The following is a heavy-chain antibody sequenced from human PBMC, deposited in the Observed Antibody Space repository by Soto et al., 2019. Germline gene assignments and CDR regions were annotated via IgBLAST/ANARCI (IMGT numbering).Heavy chain of an antibody. J-gene: IGHJ5*01. CDR2: INSDGSST. V-gene: IGHV3-74*01. Sequence: PGGSLRLSCAASGFTFSSYWMHWVRQAPGKGLVWVSRINSDGSSTSYADSVKGRFTISRDNSKNTLYLQMNSLRVEDTAVYYCAKLRYFDWSSPNWFDYWGQGTPVTVSS. D-gene: IGHD3-9*01. CDR3: AKLRYFDWSSPNWFDY. CDR1: GFTFSSYW.